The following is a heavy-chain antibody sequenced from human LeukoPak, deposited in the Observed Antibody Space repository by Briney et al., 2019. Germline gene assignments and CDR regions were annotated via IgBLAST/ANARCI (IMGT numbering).Heavy chain of an antibody. CDR3: AKDRTRYCSGGSCYSGDY. J-gene: IGHJ4*02. Sequence: GGSLRLSCAASGFTFSDYYMSWIRQAPGKGLEWVSAISGSGGSTYYADSVKGRFTISRDDSKNTLYLQMNSLRAEDTAVYYCAKDRTRYCSGGSCYSGDYWGQGTLVTVSS. D-gene: IGHD2-15*01. V-gene: IGHV3-23*01. CDR2: ISGSGGST. CDR1: GFTFSDYY.